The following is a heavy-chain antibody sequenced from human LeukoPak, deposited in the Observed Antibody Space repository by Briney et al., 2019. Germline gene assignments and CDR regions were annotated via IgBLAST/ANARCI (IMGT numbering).Heavy chain of an antibody. J-gene: IGHJ4*02. CDR3: ARVSGDIAAAGTDY. D-gene: IGHD6-13*01. V-gene: IGHV4-38-2*02. CDR2: IYHSGST. CDR1: GYSISSGYY. Sequence: SETLSLTCTVSGYSISSGYYWGWIRQPPGKGLEWIGSIYHSGSTYYNPSLKSRVTISVDTSKNQFSLKLSSVTAADTAVYYCARVSGDIAAAGTDYWGQGTLVTVSS.